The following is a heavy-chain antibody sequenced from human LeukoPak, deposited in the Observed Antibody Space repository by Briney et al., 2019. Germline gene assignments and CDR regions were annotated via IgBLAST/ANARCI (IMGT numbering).Heavy chain of an antibody. CDR1: GFTFSSYS. D-gene: IGHD3-10*01. CDR3: ARSNRDMLSITMVRGPPDY. J-gene: IGHJ4*02. V-gene: IGHV3-21*01. Sequence: GGSLRLSCAASGFTFSSYSMNWVRQAPGKGLEWVSSISSSSSSYIYYADSVKGRFTISRDNAKNSLYLQMNSLRAEDTAVYYCARSNRDMLSITMVRGPPDYWGQGTLVTVSS. CDR2: ISSSSSSYI.